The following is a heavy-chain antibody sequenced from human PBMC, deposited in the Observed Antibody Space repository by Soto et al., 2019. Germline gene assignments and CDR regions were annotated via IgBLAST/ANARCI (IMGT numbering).Heavy chain of an antibody. CDR2: ISSSSSYT. V-gene: IGHV3-11*05. CDR3: ARVGVLRYFDWLYPSWFDP. J-gene: IGHJ5*02. Sequence: GGSLRLSCAASGFTFSGYYMSWIRQAPGKGLDWVSYISSSSSYTNYADSVKGRFTISRDNAKNSLYLQMNSLRAEDTAVYYCARVGVLRYFDWLYPSWFDPWGQGTLVTVSS. CDR1: GFTFSGYY. D-gene: IGHD3-9*01.